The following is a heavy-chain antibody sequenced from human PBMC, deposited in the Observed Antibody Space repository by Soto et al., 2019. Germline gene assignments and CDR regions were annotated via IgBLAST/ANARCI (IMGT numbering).Heavy chain of an antibody. J-gene: IGHJ4*02. V-gene: IGHV3-15*07. D-gene: IGHD3-16*01. CDR2: VKSKVDGETI. CDR1: GFTFNVAW. CDR3: RADLPDWGAYAFDY. Sequence: EVQLVESGGGLVEPGGSLRLSCAASGFTFNVAWMNWVRQGPGKRREWVGRVKSKVDGETIDYAAPVKGRFTISRDDARPMVYLQMNSLSTDDTAMYYCRADLPDWGAYAFDYWGQGSLVVVSS.